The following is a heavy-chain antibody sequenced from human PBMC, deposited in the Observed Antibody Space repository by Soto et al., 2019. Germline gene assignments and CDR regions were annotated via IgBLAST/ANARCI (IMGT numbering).Heavy chain of an antibody. J-gene: IGHJ6*03. CDR2: IWYDGSNK. CDR3: ARDGVLDGYYYYYMDV. Sequence: GGSLRLSCAASGFTFSSYGMHWVRQAPDKGLEWVAVIWYDGSNKYYADSVKGRFTISRDNSKNTLYLQMNSLRAEDTAVYYCARDGVLDGYYYYYMDVWGKGTTVTVSS. V-gene: IGHV3-33*01. D-gene: IGHD3-16*01. CDR1: GFTFSSYG.